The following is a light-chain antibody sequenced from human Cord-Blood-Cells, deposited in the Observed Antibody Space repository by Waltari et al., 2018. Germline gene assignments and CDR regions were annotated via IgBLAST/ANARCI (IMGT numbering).Light chain of an antibody. J-gene: IGLJ7*01. CDR2: KDS. CDR1: ALPKQY. Sequence: SYELTQPPSASVSPGQTARITCSGDALPKQYAYWYQQKPGQAPVLVIYKDSERPSGIPGRFSGSSSGTTVTLTISGVQAEDEADYYCQSADSSGTYPVFGGGTQLTVL. V-gene: IGLV3-25*02. CDR3: QSADSSGTYPV.